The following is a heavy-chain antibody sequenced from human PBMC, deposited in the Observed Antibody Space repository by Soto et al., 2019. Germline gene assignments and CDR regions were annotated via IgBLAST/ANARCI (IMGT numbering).Heavy chain of an antibody. CDR2: ISGSGGAT. D-gene: IGHD6-6*01. Sequence: EVQLLESGGGVVQPGGSLRLSCAASGFTFSAYAMTWVRQAPGKGLEWVSLISGSGGATYYADSVKGRFTISRDNSKNMLYRQRKSLRAEDTAVYYCARQEYSPTWSLNSWGQGTLVTVPS. CDR1: GFTFSAYA. CDR3: ARQEYSPTWSLNS. J-gene: IGHJ4*02. V-gene: IGHV3-23*01.